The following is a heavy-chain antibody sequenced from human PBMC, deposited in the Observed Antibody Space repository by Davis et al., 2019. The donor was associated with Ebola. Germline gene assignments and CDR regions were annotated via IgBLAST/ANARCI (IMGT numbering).Heavy chain of an antibody. V-gene: IGHV4-59*01. J-gene: IGHJ6*02. Sequence: PSETLSLTCTVSGDSIRGYYWSWIRQAPGKGLEWIGYSYSSGSTNYSPSLKGRVTISLDTSKNQLSLQLNSVTAADTALYFCARDPHGDYGLSGFYYGFDVWGQGTAVTVSS. D-gene: IGHD4-17*01. CDR3: ARDPHGDYGLSGFYYGFDV. CDR1: GDSIRGYY. CDR2: SYSSGST.